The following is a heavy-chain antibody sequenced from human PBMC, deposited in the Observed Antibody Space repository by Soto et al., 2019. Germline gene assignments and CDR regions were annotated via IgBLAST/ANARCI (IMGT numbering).Heavy chain of an antibody. Sequence: QVQLVQSGAEVKKPGSSVKVSCKASGGTFSSYTISWVRQAPEQGLEWMGRIIPILGIANYAQKFQGRVTITADKPTSTDYMELSSLRSEDTDVYYCARDLRGFCSSTSCPPPYYYYYMDVWGKGTTVTVSS. CDR2: IIPILGIA. D-gene: IGHD2-2*03. CDR3: ARDLRGFCSSTSCPPPYYYYYMDV. J-gene: IGHJ6*03. CDR1: GGTFSSYT. V-gene: IGHV1-69*08.